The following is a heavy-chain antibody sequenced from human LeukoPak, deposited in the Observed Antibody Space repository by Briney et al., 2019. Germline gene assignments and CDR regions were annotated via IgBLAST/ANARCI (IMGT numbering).Heavy chain of an antibody. V-gene: IGHV4-31*03. J-gene: IGHJ3*02. CDR2: KYYSGSA. Sequence: SQTLSLTCNVSGVSVSDGRYYWTWIRQHPGKGREWIGYKYYSGSAKYNPSLKSRLTISIDTSKNQFALQLSSVTAADTATYYCATPYCSSISCLDVFNMWGQGTRVTVSS. D-gene: IGHD2-2*01. CDR1: GVSVSDGRYY. CDR3: ATPYCSSISCLDVFNM.